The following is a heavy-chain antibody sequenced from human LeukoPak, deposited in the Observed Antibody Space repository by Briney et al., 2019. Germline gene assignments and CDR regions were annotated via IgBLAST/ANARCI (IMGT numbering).Heavy chain of an antibody. V-gene: IGHV3-23*01. D-gene: IGHD6-13*01. CDR3: ARDGLGGSSWRMTSYYYYGMDV. Sequence: GGSLRLSCAASGFTFSSYAMSWVRQAPGKGLEWVSSISGSGGSTYYADSVKGRFTISRDNAKNSLYLQMNSLRAEDTALYHCARDGLGGSSWRMTSYYYYGMDVWGQGPTVTVSS. J-gene: IGHJ6*02. CDR2: ISGSGGST. CDR1: GFTFSSYA.